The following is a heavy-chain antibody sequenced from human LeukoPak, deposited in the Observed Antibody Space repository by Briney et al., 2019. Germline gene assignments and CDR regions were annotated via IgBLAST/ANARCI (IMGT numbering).Heavy chain of an antibody. CDR1: GGTFSSYA. CDR2: IIPIFGTA. D-gene: IGHD3-16*01. CDR3: AREPGLARSTFFDY. J-gene: IGHJ4*02. Sequence: ASVKVSCKASGGTFSSYAISWVRQAPGQGLEWMGGIIPIFGTANYAQKFQGRVTITADESTSTAYMELGSLRSDDTAFYYCAREPGLARSTFFDYWGQGTLVTVST. V-gene: IGHV1-69*13.